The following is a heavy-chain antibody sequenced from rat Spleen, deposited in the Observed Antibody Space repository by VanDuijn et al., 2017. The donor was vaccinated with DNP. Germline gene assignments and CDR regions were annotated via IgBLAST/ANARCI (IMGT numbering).Heavy chain of an antibody. J-gene: IGHJ2*01. CDR2: ITNTGGST. Sequence: EVQLVESGGGLVQPGRSLKLSCAASGFNFNDYWMGWVRQAPGKGLEWVASITNTGGSTYYPDSVKGRFTISRDNAKSTLYLQMNSLRSEDTATYYCTRVPITTVASWDYWGQGVMVTVSS. D-gene: IGHD1-1*01. CDR3: TRVPITTVASWDY. CDR1: GFNFNDYW. V-gene: IGHV5-31*01.